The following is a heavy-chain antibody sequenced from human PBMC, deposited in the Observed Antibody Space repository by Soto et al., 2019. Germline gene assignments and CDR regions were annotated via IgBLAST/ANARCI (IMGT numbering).Heavy chain of an antibody. CDR2: IYHSGST. CDR3: ARGLSVGGVDTELNWFDP. CDR1: GGSISSGGYY. Sequence: QVQLQESGPGLVKPSQTLSLTCTVSGGSISSGGYYWSWIRQHPGKGLEWIGYIYHSGSTDYNPALKCRVTLSVDTSMTQLSLKLNSVPAADTAVYYCARGLSVGGVDTELNWFDPWGQGPLVTVSS. D-gene: IGHD5-18*01. V-gene: IGHV4-31*03. J-gene: IGHJ5*02.